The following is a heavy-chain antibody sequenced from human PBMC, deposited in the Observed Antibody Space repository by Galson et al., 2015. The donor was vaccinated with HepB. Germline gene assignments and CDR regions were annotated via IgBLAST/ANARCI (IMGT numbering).Heavy chain of an antibody. V-gene: IGHV4-59*08. CDR3: ARTGVPYDILGVFDL. D-gene: IGHD3-9*01. CDR2: IYYSGST. J-gene: IGHJ2*01. CDR1: GGSISSYY. Sequence: QVQLQESGPGLVKPSETLSLTCTVSGGSISSYYWSWIRQPPGKGLGWIGYIYYSGSTNYNPSLKSRVTISVDTSKNQFSLKLSSVTAADTAVYYCARTGVPYDILGVFDLWGRGTLVTVSS.